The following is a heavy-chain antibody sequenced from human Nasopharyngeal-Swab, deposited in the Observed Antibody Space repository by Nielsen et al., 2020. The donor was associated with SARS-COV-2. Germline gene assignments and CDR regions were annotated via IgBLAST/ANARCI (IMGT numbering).Heavy chain of an antibody. CDR3: ARRPNCSSTSCSYYYYYMDV. CDR2: IYYSGST. D-gene: IGHD2-2*01. Sequence: QGPGKGLEWLGSIYYSGSTYYNPSLKSRVTISVDTSKNQFSLKLSSVTAADTAVYYCARRPNCSSTSCSYYYYYMDVWGKGTTVTVSS. V-gene: IGHV4-39*01. J-gene: IGHJ6*03.